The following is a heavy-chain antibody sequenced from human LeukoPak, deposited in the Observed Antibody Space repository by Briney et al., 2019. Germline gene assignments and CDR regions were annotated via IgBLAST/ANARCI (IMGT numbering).Heavy chain of an antibody. CDR2: IWYDGSNK. CDR1: GFTLSSYG. V-gene: IGHV3-33*06. CDR3: AKSMVRGVFDY. Sequence: PGRSLRLSCAASGFTLSSYGMHWVRQAPGKGLEWVAVIWYDGSNKYYADSVKGRFTISRDNSKNTLYLQMNSLRAEDTAVYYCAKSMVRGVFDYWGQGTLVTVSS. J-gene: IGHJ4*02. D-gene: IGHD3-10*01.